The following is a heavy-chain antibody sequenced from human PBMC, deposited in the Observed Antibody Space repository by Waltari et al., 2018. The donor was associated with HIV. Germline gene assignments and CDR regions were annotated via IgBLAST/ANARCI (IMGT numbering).Heavy chain of an antibody. Sequence: EVQLVESGGGLVQPGGSLRLSCAASGFTVSSNYMSWVRQDPGKGLEWVSVIYSGGSTYYADSVKGRFTISRDNSKNTLYLQMNSLRAEDTAVYYCARGPEGIDSSGYYWYDYWGQGTLVTVSS. CDR2: IYSGGST. V-gene: IGHV3-66*02. D-gene: IGHD3-22*01. J-gene: IGHJ4*02. CDR3: ARGPEGIDSSGYYWYDY. CDR1: GFTVSSNY.